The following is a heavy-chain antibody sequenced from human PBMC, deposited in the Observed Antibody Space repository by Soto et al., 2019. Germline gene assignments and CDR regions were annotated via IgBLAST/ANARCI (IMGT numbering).Heavy chain of an antibody. CDR2: INHSGST. CDR1: GGSFSGYY. Sequence: PSETLSLTCAVYGGSFSGYYWSWIRQPPGKGLEWIGEINHSGSTNYNPSLKSRVTISVDTSKNQFSLKLSSVTPADTAVYYCARAGYGYSSWWGVFYIWAQRTMFTASS. CDR3: ARAGYGYSSWWGVFYI. V-gene: IGHV4-34*01. J-gene: IGHJ3*02. D-gene: IGHD2-8*02.